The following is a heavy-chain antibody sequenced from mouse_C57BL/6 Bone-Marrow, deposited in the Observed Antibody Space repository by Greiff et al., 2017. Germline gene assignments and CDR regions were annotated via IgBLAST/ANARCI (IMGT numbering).Heavy chain of an antibody. CDR2: IYPRSGNT. Sequence: QVQLKESGAELARPGASVKLSCKASGYTFTSYGISWVKQRTGQGLEWIGEIYPRSGNTYYNEKFKGKATLTADKSSSTAYMELRSLTSEDSAVYFCARFTTVVQRGYAMDYWGQGTSVTVSS. D-gene: IGHD1-1*01. CDR1: GYTFTSYG. V-gene: IGHV1-81*01. J-gene: IGHJ4*01. CDR3: ARFTTVVQRGYAMDY.